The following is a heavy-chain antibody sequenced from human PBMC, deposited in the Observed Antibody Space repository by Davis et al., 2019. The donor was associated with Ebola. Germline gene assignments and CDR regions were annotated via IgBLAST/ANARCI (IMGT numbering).Heavy chain of an antibody. D-gene: IGHD3-10*01. CDR2: ISAYYGTT. J-gene: IGHJ1*01. Sequence: ASVKVSCKASGYTFTTYGISWVRQAPGQGLEWMGWISAYYGTTNYAQSLQGRVTMTRDTSTSTAHMELRGLRSDDTAVHYCAREAEVDGSIFFLHWGQGTLVTVSS. V-gene: IGHV1-18*01. CDR1: GYTFTTYG. CDR3: AREAEVDGSIFFLH.